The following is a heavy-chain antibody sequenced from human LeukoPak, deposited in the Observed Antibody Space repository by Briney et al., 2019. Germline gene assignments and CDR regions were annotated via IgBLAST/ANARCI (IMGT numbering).Heavy chain of an antibody. V-gene: IGHV1-69*05. Sequence: ASVKVSCKASGGTFSSYAISWVRQAPGQGLEWMGGIIPIFGTANYAQKFQGRVTITTDESTSTAYMELSSLRSEDTAVYYCARGGGSGIAAAGHYYYYYIDVWGKGTTVTVSS. D-gene: IGHD6-13*01. CDR1: GGTFSSYA. CDR3: ARGGGSGIAAAGHYYYYYIDV. J-gene: IGHJ6*03. CDR2: IIPIFGTA.